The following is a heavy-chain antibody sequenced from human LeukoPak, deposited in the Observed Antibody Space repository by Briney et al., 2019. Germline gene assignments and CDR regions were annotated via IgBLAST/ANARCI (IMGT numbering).Heavy chain of an antibody. J-gene: IGHJ4*02. D-gene: IGHD6-13*01. CDR1: GGSISSYY. CDR2: IYHSGST. Sequence: SETLSLTCTVSGGSISSYYWGWIRQPPGKGLEWIGSIYHSGSTYYNPSLKSRVTISVDTSKNQFSLKLSSVTAADTAVYYCARRAAAGTLFGYWGQETLVTVSS. V-gene: IGHV4-38-2*02. CDR3: ARRAAAGTLFGY.